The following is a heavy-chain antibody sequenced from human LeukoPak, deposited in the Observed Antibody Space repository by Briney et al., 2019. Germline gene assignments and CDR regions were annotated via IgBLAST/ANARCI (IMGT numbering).Heavy chain of an antibody. CDR3: ARQSHPSSSSWLLDH. J-gene: IGHJ4*02. V-gene: IGHV4-59*08. Sequence: PSETLSLTCTGSGGSISSYYWSWIRQPPGKGLEWIGYIYYSGSTKYNPSLKSRVTISVDTSKNQFSLKLSSVTAADTAVYYCARQSHPSSSSWLLDHWGQGSLVTVSS. D-gene: IGHD6-13*01. CDR2: IYYSGST. CDR1: GGSISSYY.